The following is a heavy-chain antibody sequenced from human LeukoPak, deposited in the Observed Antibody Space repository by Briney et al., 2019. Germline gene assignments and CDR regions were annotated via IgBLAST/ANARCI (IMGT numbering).Heavy chain of an antibody. J-gene: IGHJ4*02. Sequence: GESLKISCQGSGYPFTTYWIAWVRQMPGKGLEWMGVIYPADSDTRYSPSFQGQVTISADKSISTAYLQWSGLQAADTAIYYCVRKGASTWYLDFWGQGTLVTVSS. CDR3: VRKGASTWYLDF. CDR1: GYPFTTYW. V-gene: IGHV5-51*03. D-gene: IGHD2-2*01. CDR2: IYPADSDT.